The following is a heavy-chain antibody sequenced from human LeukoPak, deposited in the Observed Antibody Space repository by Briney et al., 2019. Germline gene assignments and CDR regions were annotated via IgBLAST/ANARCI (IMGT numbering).Heavy chain of an antibody. J-gene: IGHJ4*02. CDR2: IYYSGST. CDR3: ARDFGDTIFGVVIDYYFDY. CDR1: GGSISSYY. D-gene: IGHD3-3*01. Sequence: SETLSLTCTVSGGSISSYYWSWIRQPPGKGLEWIGYIYYSGSTNYNPSLKSRVTISVDTSKNQFSLKLSSVTAADTAVYYCARDFGDTIFGVVIDYYFDYWGQGTLVTVSS. V-gene: IGHV4-59*12.